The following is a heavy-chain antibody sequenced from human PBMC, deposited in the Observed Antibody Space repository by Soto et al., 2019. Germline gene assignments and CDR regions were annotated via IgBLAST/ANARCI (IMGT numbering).Heavy chain of an antibody. V-gene: IGHV3-23*01. J-gene: IGHJ6*03. CDR1: GFTFSSSA. Sequence: GGSLRLSCAASGFTFSSSAMSWVRPAPGKGLMYVSAISGSGVNTYYPDSVKGRFTVSRDNSKNTLYLQITSLGAEDTAVYYCAKIGFWRGYRYSYYYYYMDVWGEGTTVTVSS. D-gene: IGHD3-3*01. CDR3: AKIGFWRGYRYSYYYYYMDV. CDR2: ISGSGVNT.